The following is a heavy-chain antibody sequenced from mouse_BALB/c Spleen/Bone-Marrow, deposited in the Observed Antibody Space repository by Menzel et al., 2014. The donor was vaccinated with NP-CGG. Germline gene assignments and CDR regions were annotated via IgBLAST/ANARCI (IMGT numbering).Heavy chain of an antibody. CDR1: GFTFSNYG. J-gene: IGHJ3*01. D-gene: IGHD2-13*01. Sequence: EVKVVESGGGLVQPGGSLKLSRAASGFTFSNYGMSWVRQTPDKRLDLVATIDSNGGTTYYPDSVKGRFTISRDNAKNALYLQMSSLKSEDTAMYFCARGLYYVAYGSGFAYWGQGTLVTVSA. CDR3: ARGLYYVAYGSGFAY. V-gene: IGHV5-6-3*01. CDR2: IDSNGGTT.